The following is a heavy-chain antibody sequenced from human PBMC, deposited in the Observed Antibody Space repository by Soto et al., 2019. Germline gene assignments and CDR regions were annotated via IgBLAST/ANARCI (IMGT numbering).Heavy chain of an antibody. CDR3: ARYVMGDERWPGMDV. D-gene: IGHD6-19*01. CDR2: IYYSGST. V-gene: IGHV4-59*01. J-gene: IGHJ6*02. Sequence: PSETLSLTCTVSGGSISSYYWSWIRQPPGKGLEWIGYIYYSGSTNYNPSLKSRVTISVDTSKNQFSLKLSSVTAADTAVYYCARYVMGDERWPGMDVWGQGSTVTVSS. CDR1: GGSISSYY.